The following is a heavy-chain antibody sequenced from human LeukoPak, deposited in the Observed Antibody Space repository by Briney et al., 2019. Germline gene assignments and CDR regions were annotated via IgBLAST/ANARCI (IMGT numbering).Heavy chain of an antibody. Sequence: SETLSLTCTVSGGSISSSSYYWGWIRQPPGKGLEWIGSIYYSGSTYYNPSLKSRVTISVDTSKNQFSLKLSSVTAADTAVYYCARDLGGLRGYYFDYWGQGTLVTVSS. CDR2: IYYSGST. CDR3: ARDLGGLRGYYFDY. V-gene: IGHV4-39*07. D-gene: IGHD2-21*02. CDR1: GGSISSSSYY. J-gene: IGHJ4*02.